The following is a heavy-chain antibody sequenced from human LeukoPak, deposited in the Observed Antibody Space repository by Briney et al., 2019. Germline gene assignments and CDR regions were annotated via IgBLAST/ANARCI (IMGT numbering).Heavy chain of an antibody. J-gene: IGHJ6*02. CDR3: ARRLRLVQYHYYGMDV. CDR1: GYIFTHYW. Sequence: GESLKISCQVSGYIFTHYWIGWVRQMPGKGLESMGIIYPADSDTTYSPSFQGQVTISADKSISTAYLQWSSLKASDTAMYYCARRLRLVQYHYYGMDVWGQGTTVTVSS. CDR2: IYPADSDT. V-gene: IGHV5-51*01. D-gene: IGHD3-9*01.